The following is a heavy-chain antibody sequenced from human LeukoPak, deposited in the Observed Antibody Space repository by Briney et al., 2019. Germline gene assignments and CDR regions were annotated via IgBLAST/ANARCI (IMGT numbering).Heavy chain of an antibody. J-gene: IGHJ6*02. Sequence: SETLSLTCAVYGGSFSGYYWSWIRQPPGKGLEWIGEINHSGSTNYNPSLKSRVTISVDTSKNQFSLKLSSVTAADTAVYYCARGRKTAGYSSSWYYYYGMDVWGQGTTVTVSS. D-gene: IGHD6-13*01. CDR1: GGSFSGYY. CDR3: ARGRKTAGYSSSWYYYYGMDV. CDR2: INHSGST. V-gene: IGHV4-34*01.